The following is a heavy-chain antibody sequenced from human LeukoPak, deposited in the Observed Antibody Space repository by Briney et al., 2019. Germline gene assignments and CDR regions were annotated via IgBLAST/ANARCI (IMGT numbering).Heavy chain of an antibody. J-gene: IGHJ6*03. CDR3: ARATHGSGSYSDYYYYYYMDV. D-gene: IGHD3-10*01. CDR2: IKQDGSEK. Sequence: PGGSLRLSCAASGFTFSIYWMTWVRQAPGKGLEWVANIKQDGSEKYYVDSVKGRFTISRDNAKNSLYLQMNSLRAEDTAVYYCARATHGSGSYSDYYYYYYMDVWGKGTTVTISS. CDR1: GFTFSIYW. V-gene: IGHV3-7*01.